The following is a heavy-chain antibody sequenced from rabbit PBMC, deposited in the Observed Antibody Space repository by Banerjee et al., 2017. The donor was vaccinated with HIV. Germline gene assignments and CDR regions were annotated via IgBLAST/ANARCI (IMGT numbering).Heavy chain of an antibody. CDR2: LYTGDATT. CDR1: GFSFGGVYW. Sequence: QEQLEESGGDLVKPGASLTLTCTASGFSFGGVYWISWVRQAPGKGLEWIASLYTGDATTYYARWAKGRFTISRASSTTVTLRMTRLTAADTATYFCASAGAGFGDIFRLWGQGTLVTVS. D-gene: IGHD5-1*01. CDR3: ASAGAGFGDIFRL. V-gene: IGHV1S45*01. J-gene: IGHJ3*01.